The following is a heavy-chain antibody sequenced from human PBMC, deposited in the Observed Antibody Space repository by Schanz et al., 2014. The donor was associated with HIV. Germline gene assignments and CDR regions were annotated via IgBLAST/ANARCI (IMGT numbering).Heavy chain of an antibody. V-gene: IGHV3-9*01. Sequence: EVHLVESGGGLVQPGRSLRLSCAASGFIFDDYAMHWVRQAPGKGLEWVSGITWNSETRGYADSVKGRFSISRDNAKNSLYLQMKSLRAEDTALYFCAKDRGVETGMVTNYYYGMDVWGQGTTVTVSS. D-gene: IGHD5-18*01. CDR3: AKDRGVETGMVTNYYYGMDV. J-gene: IGHJ6*02. CDR2: ITWNSETR. CDR1: GFIFDDYA.